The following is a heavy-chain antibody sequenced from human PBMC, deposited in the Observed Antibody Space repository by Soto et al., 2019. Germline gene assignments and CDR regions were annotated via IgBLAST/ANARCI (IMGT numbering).Heavy chain of an antibody. Sequence: QVQLVQSGADVKKPGASVKVSCRASGYSFTNYAIDWLRQATGQGLEWMGWITTDNGNTHYAQMLQGRVTLTTYTYTSSAYMELRSLRSDDPAVYYCARATCVLGTTLSCFPFWYFELCRRDTLVTVSS. D-gene: IGHD2-8*02. CDR3: ARATCVLGTTLSCFPFWYFEL. CDR1: GYSFTNYA. J-gene: IGHJ2*01. CDR2: ITTDNGNT. V-gene: IGHV1-18*01.